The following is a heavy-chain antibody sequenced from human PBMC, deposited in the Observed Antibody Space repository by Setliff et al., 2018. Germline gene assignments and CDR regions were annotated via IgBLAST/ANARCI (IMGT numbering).Heavy chain of an antibody. CDR2: VSGSGGST. V-gene: IGHV3-23*01. Sequence: PSETLSLTCAVYGASFSGSYCSWIRQAPGNGLEWVSSVSGSGGSTHYADSVKGRFTISRDNSKNTIYLQMNSLRAEDTAIYYCARCSSWHGHYPHFNYWGQGTLVTVSS. CDR3: ARCSSWHGHYPHFNY. CDR1: GASFSGSYC. D-gene: IGHD6-13*01. J-gene: IGHJ4*02.